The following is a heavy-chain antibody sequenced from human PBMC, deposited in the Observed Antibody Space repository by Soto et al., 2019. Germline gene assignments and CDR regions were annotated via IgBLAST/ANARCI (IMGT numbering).Heavy chain of an antibody. CDR1: GFTFDDYA. CDR2: ISWNSGSI. V-gene: IGHV3-9*01. Sequence: GGSLRLSCAASGFTFDDYAMHWVRQAPGKGLEWVSGISWNSGSIGYADSVKGRFTISRDNAKNSLYLQMNSVRAEDTALYYCARGETYYYDSSGYFLDYWGQGTLVTVSS. CDR3: ARGETYYYDSSGYFLDY. J-gene: IGHJ4*02. D-gene: IGHD3-22*01.